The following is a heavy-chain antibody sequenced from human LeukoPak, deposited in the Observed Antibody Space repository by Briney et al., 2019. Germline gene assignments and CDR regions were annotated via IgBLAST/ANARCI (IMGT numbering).Heavy chain of an antibody. J-gene: IGHJ3*02. CDR1: GFTFSSYG. V-gene: IGHV3-30*18. D-gene: IGHD1-1*01. CDR2: ISYDGSNK. CDR3: AKDPTGLRAFDI. Sequence: GGSLRLSCAASGFTFSSYGMHWVRQAPGKGLEWVAVISYDGSNKYYADSVKGRFTISRDNSKNTLYLQMNSLRAEDTAVYYCAKDPTGLRAFDIWGQGTMVTVSS.